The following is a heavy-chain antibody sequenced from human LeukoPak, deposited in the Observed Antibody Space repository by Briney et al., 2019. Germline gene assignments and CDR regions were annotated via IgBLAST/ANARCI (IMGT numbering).Heavy chain of an antibody. Sequence: ASVKVSCKASGCTFTGDYMHWVRQAPGQGLEWMGWINPNSGGTNYAQKFQGRVTMTRDTSISTAYMELSRLRSDDTAVYYCAREGKYYDFWGHYMDVWGKGTTVTVSS. V-gene: IGHV1-2*02. J-gene: IGHJ6*03. CDR1: GCTFTGDY. CDR3: AREGKYYDFWGHYMDV. CDR2: INPNSGGT. D-gene: IGHD3-3*01.